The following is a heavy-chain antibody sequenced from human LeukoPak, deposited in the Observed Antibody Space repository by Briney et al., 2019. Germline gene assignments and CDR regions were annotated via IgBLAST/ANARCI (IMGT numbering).Heavy chain of an antibody. Sequence: GGSLRLSCAASGFIFSDYYMSWIRQAPGKGLEWVSYISSSGSTMYYTDSVKGRFTISRDNAKDSLYLQMNSLRAEDTAVYYCARVSTVAAYYFDYWGQGTLVTVSS. CDR3: ARVSTVAAYYFDY. D-gene: IGHD6-19*01. V-gene: IGHV3-11*01. CDR1: GFIFSDYY. CDR2: ISSSGSTM. J-gene: IGHJ4*02.